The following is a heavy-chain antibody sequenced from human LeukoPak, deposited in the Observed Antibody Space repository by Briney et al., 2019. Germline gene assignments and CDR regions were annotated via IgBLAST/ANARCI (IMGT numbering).Heavy chain of an antibody. CDR1: GYSITSGYD. J-gene: IGHJ4*02. V-gene: IGHV4-38-2*02. Sequence: SETLSLTCTVSGYSITSGYDWGWIRQPPGKGLEWIATIYHNGNTYYNPSLKSRVTISVDTSKNQFSLKLSSVTAADTAVYYCVRVNTEYWGQGTLVTVSS. CDR2: IYHNGNT. CDR3: VRVNTEY.